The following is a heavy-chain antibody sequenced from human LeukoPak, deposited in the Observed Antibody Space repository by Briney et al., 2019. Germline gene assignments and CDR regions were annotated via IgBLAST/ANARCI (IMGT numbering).Heavy chain of an antibody. D-gene: IGHD4-23*01. CDR2: IYYSGST. Sequence: SETLSLTCTVSGGSISSGRYYWSWIRQHPGRGLKWIGCIYYSGSTYYNPSLKSRVTISVDTSKNQFSLKLSSVTSADTAVYYCARDYYVGNPAYYFDYWGQGTLVTVSS. V-gene: IGHV4-31*03. CDR3: ARDYYVGNPAYYFDY. J-gene: IGHJ4*02. CDR1: GGSISSGRYY.